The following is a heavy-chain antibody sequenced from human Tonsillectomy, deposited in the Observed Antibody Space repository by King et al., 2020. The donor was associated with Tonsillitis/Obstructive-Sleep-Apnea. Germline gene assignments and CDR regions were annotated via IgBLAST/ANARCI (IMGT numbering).Heavy chain of an antibody. Sequence: TLKESGPTLVKPTQTLTLTCTFSGFSLSTSGVGVGWIRQPPGKTLEWRALIFCDDYRRYSPSLVTRLTITKDTSKNQVVLTMTNMDPVDTATYYCAHSPPAVAGTVNWFDPGGQGTLVTVSS. CDR2: IFCDDYR. CDR3: AHSPPAVAGTVNWFDP. V-gene: IGHV2-5*02. CDR1: GFSLSTSGVG. D-gene: IGHD6-19*01. J-gene: IGHJ5*02.